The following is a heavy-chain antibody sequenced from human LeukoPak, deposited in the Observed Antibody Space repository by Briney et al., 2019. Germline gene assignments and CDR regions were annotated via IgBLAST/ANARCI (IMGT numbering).Heavy chain of an antibody. CDR2: IYYSGST. D-gene: IGHD2-15*01. CDR1: GGSINSYY. Sequence: SETLSLTCTVSGGSINSYYWSWIRQPPGKGLEWIGYIYYSGSTNYNPSLKSRVTISVDTPNNKFSLKLTSLTAADTAVYYCVRHLSAGRPAFDIWGQGTMVTVSS. CDR3: VRHLSAGRPAFDI. V-gene: IGHV4-59*08. J-gene: IGHJ3*02.